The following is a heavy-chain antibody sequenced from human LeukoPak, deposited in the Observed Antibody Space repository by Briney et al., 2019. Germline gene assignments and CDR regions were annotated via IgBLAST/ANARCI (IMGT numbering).Heavy chain of an antibody. CDR3: ASHTYYDILTGYLRGYYGMDV. CDR1: GYTFTSYD. V-gene: IGHV1-8*01. CDR2: MNPNSGNT. Sequence: GASVKVSCKASGYTFTSYDINWVRQATGQGLEWMGWMNPNSGNTGYAQKFQGRVTMTRNTSISTAYMELSSLRSEDTAVYYCASHTYYDILTGYLRGYYGMDVWGQGTTDTVSS. J-gene: IGHJ6*02. D-gene: IGHD3-9*01.